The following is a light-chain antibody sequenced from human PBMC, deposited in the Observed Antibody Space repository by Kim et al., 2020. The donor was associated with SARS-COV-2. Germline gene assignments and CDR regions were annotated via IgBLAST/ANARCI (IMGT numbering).Light chain of an antibody. J-gene: IGKJ4*01. CDR2: GAS. CDR3: QNYNSAPLT. Sequence: ASVGDRVTITCRASQGISSYLAWYQQKPGKVPKVLIHGASTLRSGVPSRFSGSGSGTDFTLTISSLQPEDVATYYCQNYNSAPLTFGGGTKVDIK. V-gene: IGKV1-27*01. CDR1: QGISSY.